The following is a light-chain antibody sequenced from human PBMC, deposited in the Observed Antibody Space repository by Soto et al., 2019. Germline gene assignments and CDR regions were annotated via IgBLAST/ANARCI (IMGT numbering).Light chain of an antibody. CDR2: EVT. CDR3: SSYAAINNVI. Sequence: QSALTQPPSASGSPGQSVSISCTGTSSDVGAYDFVSWYQQQSGKAPKLLIFEVTKRPSGVPDRFSGSKSGNTASLTVSGLQADDEGDYYCSSYAAINNVIFGAGTKLTVL. J-gene: IGLJ2*01. CDR1: SSDVGAYDF. V-gene: IGLV2-8*01.